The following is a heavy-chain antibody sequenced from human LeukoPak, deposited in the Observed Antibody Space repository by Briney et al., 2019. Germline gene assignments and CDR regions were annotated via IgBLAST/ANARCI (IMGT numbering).Heavy chain of an antibody. D-gene: IGHD2-21*02. J-gene: IGHJ4*02. V-gene: IGHV4-30-4*01. Sequence: SETLSLTCTVSGGSISSGDYYWSWVRQPPGKVLELIGSIYYSGSTYYNPSLKSRVTISVDTSKNQFSLKLSSVTAADTAVYYCARTTECGNDCYYYLDCWGQGTLVTVSS. CDR1: GGSISSGDYY. CDR2: IYYSGST. CDR3: ARTTECGNDCYYYLDC.